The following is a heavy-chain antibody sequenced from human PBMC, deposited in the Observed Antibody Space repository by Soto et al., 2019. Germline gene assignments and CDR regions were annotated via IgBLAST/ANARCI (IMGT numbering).Heavy chain of an antibody. CDR3: ARERYYGSGSYLYPPDY. Sequence: PGGSLRLSCAASGFTFSSYAMHWVRQAPGKGLEWVAVISYDGSNKYYADSVKGRFTISRDNSKNTLYLQMNSLRAEDTAVYYCARERYYGSGSYLYPPDYWGQGTLVTVSS. D-gene: IGHD3-10*01. V-gene: IGHV3-30-3*01. CDR1: GFTFSSYA. CDR2: ISYDGSNK. J-gene: IGHJ4*02.